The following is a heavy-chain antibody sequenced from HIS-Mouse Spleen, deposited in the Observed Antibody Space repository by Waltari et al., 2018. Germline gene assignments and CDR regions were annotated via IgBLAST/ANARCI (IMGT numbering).Heavy chain of an antibody. V-gene: IGHV1-69*04. J-gene: IGHJ3*02. Sequence: QVQLVQSGAEVKKPGSSVKVSCKASGGTFSSYAISWVRQAPGQGLEWMGRISPILGIANYEQKFQGRVTITADKSTSTAYMELSSLRSEDTAVYYCARHPEIAAAVGAFDIWGQGTMVTVSS. CDR2: ISPILGIA. D-gene: IGHD6-13*01. CDR3: ARHPEIAAAVGAFDI. CDR1: GGTFSSYA.